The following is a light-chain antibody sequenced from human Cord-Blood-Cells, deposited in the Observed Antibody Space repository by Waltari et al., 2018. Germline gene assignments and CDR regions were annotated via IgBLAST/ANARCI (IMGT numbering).Light chain of an antibody. J-gene: IGLJ2*01. CDR1: SSDVGGYNY. Sequence: QSALTQPASVSGSPGQSTTISCTGTSSDVGGYNYVSWYQQQPGKAPKLMIYDVSNQPSGVSYRFSGSKSRNTASLTISGLQAEDEADYSCSSYTSSSVVFGGGTKLTVL. V-gene: IGLV2-14*01. CDR2: DVS. CDR3: SSYTSSSVV.